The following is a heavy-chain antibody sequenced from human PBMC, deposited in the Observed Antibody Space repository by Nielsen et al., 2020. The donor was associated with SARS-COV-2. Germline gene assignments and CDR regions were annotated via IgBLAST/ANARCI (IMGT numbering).Heavy chain of an antibody. D-gene: IGHD3-10*01. CDR3: ARVLWFGELLGPFDYYYYMDV. J-gene: IGHJ6*03. Sequence: WIRQPPGKGLEWIGEINHSGSTNYNPSLKSRVTISVDTSKNQFSLKLSSVTAADTAVYYCARVLWFGELLGPFDYYYYMDVWGKGTMVTVSS. CDR2: INHSGST. V-gene: IGHV4-34*01.